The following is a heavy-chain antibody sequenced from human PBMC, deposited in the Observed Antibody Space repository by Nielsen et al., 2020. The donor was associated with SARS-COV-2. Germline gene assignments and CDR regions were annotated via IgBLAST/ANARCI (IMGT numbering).Heavy chain of an antibody. J-gene: IGHJ6*03. CDR2: ISANNGNV. CDR1: DNTFFSYS. Sequence: ASVKVSCKASDNTFFSYSIIWVRQAPGQGLEWMGRISANNGNVKYAQNRQGRVTMTADASATTVYMDLRRLRSDDTAVYYCARVASGVVPGPLGIGMWYSYYYMDVWGKGTTVTVSS. V-gene: IGHV1-18*04. D-gene: IGHD2-2*01. CDR3: ARVASGVVPGPLGIGMWYSYYYMDV.